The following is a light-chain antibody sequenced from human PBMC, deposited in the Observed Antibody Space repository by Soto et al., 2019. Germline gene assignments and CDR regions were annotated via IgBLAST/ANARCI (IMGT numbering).Light chain of an antibody. CDR3: QQSYSTPQT. CDR2: AAS. Sequence: DIKITQSPSSLSASVGDRVTIPCRASQSISSYLNWYQQKPGKAPKLLIYAASSLQSGVPSRFSGSGSGTDFTLTISSLQPEDFATYYCQQSYSTPQTFGQGTKVDIK. V-gene: IGKV1-39*01. J-gene: IGKJ1*01. CDR1: QSISSY.